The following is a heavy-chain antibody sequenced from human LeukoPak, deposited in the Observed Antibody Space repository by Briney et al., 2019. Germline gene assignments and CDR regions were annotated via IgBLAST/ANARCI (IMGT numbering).Heavy chain of an antibody. Sequence: GGSLRLSCAASGFSFDDYMMHWVRQAPGKGLEWVSLISWDGGSTYYADSVKGRFTISRDNSKNSLYLQMNSLRTDDTALYYCAKDKGILVLRGLHYWGQGTLVTVSS. V-gene: IGHV3-43*01. CDR3: AKDKGILVLRGLHY. D-gene: IGHD3-10*01. CDR2: ISWDGGST. J-gene: IGHJ4*02. CDR1: GFSFDDYM.